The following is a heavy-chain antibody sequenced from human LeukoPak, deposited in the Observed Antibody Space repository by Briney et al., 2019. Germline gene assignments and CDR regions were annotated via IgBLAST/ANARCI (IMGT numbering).Heavy chain of an antibody. CDR2: ISSSSSYI. D-gene: IGHD4-11*01. V-gene: IGHV3-21*01. Sequence: PGGSLRLSCAASGFTFSSYSMNWVRQAPGQGLEWVSCISSSSSYIYYADSVKGRFTISRENAKNSLSLQMNSLRAEDTAVYYCARELLTYSNHKLGHYMDVWGKGTTVTVS. CDR1: GFTFSSYS. CDR3: ARELLTYSNHKLGHYMDV. J-gene: IGHJ6*03.